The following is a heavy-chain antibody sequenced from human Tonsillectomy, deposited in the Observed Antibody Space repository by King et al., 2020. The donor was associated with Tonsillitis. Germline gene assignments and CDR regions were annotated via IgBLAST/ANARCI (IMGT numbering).Heavy chain of an antibody. J-gene: IGHJ1*01. V-gene: IGHV3-7*01. CDR3: ARDYWP. Sequence: VQLVESGGGLVQPGGSLRLSCAASGFTLSTYWMSWVRQAPGKGLEWVGSINQDGSEKHYVDSVKGRFTISRDNANNSLYLRMNSLKAEYTAVYYCARDYWPWGQGTLVTVSS. CDR2: INQDGSEK. D-gene: IGHD2-15*01. CDR1: GFTLSTYW.